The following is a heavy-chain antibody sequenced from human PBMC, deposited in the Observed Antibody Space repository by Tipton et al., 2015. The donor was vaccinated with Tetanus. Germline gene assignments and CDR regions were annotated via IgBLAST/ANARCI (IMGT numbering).Heavy chain of an antibody. CDR1: GASMSSSSYY. CDR2: IYYSGSS. V-gene: IGHV4-39*01. J-gene: IGHJ4*02. CDR3: ARPSTTVTPRAFDV. D-gene: IGHD4-17*01. Sequence: TLSLTCNVSGASMSSSSYYWDWIRQPPGKGLEWIGSIYYSGSSYYNPSLESRVTISLDTSKNRFSLKLTSVTAADAAVYYCARPSTTVTPRAFDVWGQGVQVTVSS.